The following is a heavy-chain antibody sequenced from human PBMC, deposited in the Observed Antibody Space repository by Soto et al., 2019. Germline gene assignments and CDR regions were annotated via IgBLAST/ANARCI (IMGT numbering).Heavy chain of an antibody. J-gene: IGHJ4*02. Sequence: QVQLVQSGAEVKKPGASVKVSCKASGYSFIGYGFSWVRQAPGQGLEYMGWISAYNGDTHYAQSLQSRVTMTTETSTSTAYMELRSLRPDDTAVYYCARDGALYGDYGGYWGQGTLVTVSS. CDR1: GYSFIGYG. CDR3: ARDGALYGDYGGY. V-gene: IGHV1-18*01. D-gene: IGHD4-17*01. CDR2: ISAYNGDT.